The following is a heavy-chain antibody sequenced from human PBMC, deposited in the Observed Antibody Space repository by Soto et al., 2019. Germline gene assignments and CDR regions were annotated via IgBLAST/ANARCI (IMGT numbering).Heavy chain of an antibody. J-gene: IGHJ5*02. V-gene: IGHV4-59*13. D-gene: IGHD2-15*01. CDR1: RAPITINY. CDR3: ASDAGGPYDL. CDR2: IYYSGST. Sequence: SAILSFACTVSRAPITINYWSWIRQAPGKGVEWIGYIYYSGSTMYNPSLKSRVTMSADTSKDQFSRKLNSVTAADTAVYYCASDAGGPYDLWAPGILDTVSS.